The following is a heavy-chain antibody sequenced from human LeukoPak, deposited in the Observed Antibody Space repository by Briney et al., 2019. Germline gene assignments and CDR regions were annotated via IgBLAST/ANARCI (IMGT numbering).Heavy chain of an antibody. CDR1: GGSISSSSYY. D-gene: IGHD5-12*01. CDR2: TYYGGDT. V-gene: IGHV4-39*07. Sequence: SETLSLTCTVSGGSISSSSYYWGWIRQPPGKGLEWIGNTYYGGDTYYNPSLKSRVTISVDTSKNQFSLKLSSVTAEDTAVYYCARESGYDPQAPFDYWGQGTLVTVSS. J-gene: IGHJ4*02. CDR3: ARESGYDPQAPFDY.